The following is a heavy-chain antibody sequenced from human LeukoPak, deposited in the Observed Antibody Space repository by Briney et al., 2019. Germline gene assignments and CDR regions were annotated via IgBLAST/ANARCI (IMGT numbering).Heavy chain of an antibody. V-gene: IGHV3-30*18. CDR2: ISYDGSNQ. CDR3: AKEYSSSWYYFDY. D-gene: IGHD6-13*01. CDR1: GFTFSSHG. Sequence: GGSLRLSCAASGFTFSSHGMHWVRQAPGKGLEWVAVISYDGSNQYYADSVKGRFTISRDNSKKTLYLQMNSLRAEDTAVYYCAKEYSSSWYYFDYWGQGTLVTVSS. J-gene: IGHJ4*02.